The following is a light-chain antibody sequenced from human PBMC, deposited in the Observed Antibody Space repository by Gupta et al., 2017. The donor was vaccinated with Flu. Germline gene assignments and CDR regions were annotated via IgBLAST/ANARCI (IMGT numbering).Light chain of an antibody. Sequence: DIPMTQSHSTLSESVGDRVTITCRASQSISSWLAWYQQKPGKAPKLLIYKASSLESGVPSRFSGSGSGTEFTLTISSLQPDDFATYYCQQYNSYPVSFGQGTKLEIK. J-gene: IGKJ2*03. CDR3: QQYNSYPVS. V-gene: IGKV1-5*03. CDR1: QSISSW. CDR2: KAS.